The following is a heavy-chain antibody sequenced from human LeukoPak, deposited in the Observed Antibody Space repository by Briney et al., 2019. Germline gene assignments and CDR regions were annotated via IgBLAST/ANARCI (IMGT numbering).Heavy chain of an antibody. CDR2: ICTSGST. D-gene: IGHD6-13*01. CDR3: ARLYSLYYFDY. Sequence: PSETLSLTCTVSGGSISSYYWSWIRQPPGKGLEWIGYICTSGSTNYNPSLKSRVTISVDTSKNQFSLKLSSVTAADTAVYYCARLYSLYYFDYWGQGTLVTVSS. CDR1: GGSISSYY. J-gene: IGHJ4*02. V-gene: IGHV4-4*09.